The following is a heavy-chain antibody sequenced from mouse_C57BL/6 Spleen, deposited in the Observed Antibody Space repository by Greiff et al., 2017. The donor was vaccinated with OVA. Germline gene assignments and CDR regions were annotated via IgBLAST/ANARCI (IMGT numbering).Heavy chain of an antibody. V-gene: IGHV5-17*01. J-gene: IGHJ1*03. D-gene: IGHD1-1*01. CDR1: GFTFSDYG. CDR3: ATPSSSYWYFDV. CDR2: ISSGSSTI. Sequence: EVQGVESGGGLVKPGGSLKLSCAASGFTFSDYGMHCVRQAPEKGLEWVAYISSGSSTIYYADTVKGRFTISRDNAKNTLFLQMTSLRSEDTAMYYCATPSSSYWYFDVWGTGTTVTVSS.